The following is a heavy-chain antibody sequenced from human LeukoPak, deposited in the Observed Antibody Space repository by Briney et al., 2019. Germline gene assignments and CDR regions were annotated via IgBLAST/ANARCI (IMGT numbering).Heavy chain of an antibody. Sequence: PGGSLRLSCAASGFTFDDYGMSWVRHAPGKGLEWVSGINWNGGSTGYADSVKGRFTISRDNAKNSLYLQMNSLRAEDTALYYCARSRSGGSCYGCYYYYMDVWGKGTTVTVSS. CDR3: ARSRSGGSCYGCYYYYMDV. D-gene: IGHD2-15*01. CDR2: INWNGGST. V-gene: IGHV3-20*04. CDR1: GFTFDDYG. J-gene: IGHJ6*03.